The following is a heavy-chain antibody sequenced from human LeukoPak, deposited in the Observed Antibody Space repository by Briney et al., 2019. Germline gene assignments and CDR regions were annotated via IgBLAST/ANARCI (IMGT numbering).Heavy chain of an antibody. CDR1: GFTFSSYS. V-gene: IGHV3-21*01. J-gene: IGHJ4*02. CDR2: ISSSSGYI. Sequence: GGTLRLSCAASGFTFSSYSMNWVRQAPGKGLEWVSSISSSSGYIYYADSVKGRFTISRDDAKNSLYLQMNSLRAEDTAVYYCARVGRSTSCYTDCPNDYRGQGTLVTVSS. D-gene: IGHD2-2*02. CDR3: ARVGRSTSCYTDCPNDY.